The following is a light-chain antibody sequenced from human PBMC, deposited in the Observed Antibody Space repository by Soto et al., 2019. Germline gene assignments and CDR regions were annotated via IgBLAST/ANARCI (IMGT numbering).Light chain of an antibody. J-gene: IGLJ2*01. V-gene: IGLV2-14*01. CDR3: ASYTSSSTSVI. Sequence: QSALTQPASVSGSPGQSITISCTGTSSYVGGYKYVSWYQQHPDKAPKLIIFEVSNRPSGISSPFSGSKSGNTASLTISGLQAEDEADYYCASYTSSSTSVIFGRGTKVTV. CDR1: SSYVGGYKY. CDR2: EVS.